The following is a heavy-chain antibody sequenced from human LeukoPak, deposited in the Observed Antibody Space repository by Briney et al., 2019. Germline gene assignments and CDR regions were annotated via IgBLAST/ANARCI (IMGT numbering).Heavy chain of an antibody. Sequence: GASVKVSCTASGYTFTGYYMHWVRQAPGQGLEWMGWINPNSGGTNYAQKFQGRDTMTRDTSISTAYMELSRLRSDDTAVYYCARGGRIAVAGLNWFDPWGQGTLVTVSS. V-gene: IGHV1-2*02. J-gene: IGHJ5*02. CDR3: ARGGRIAVAGLNWFDP. D-gene: IGHD6-19*01. CDR1: GYTFTGYY. CDR2: INPNSGGT.